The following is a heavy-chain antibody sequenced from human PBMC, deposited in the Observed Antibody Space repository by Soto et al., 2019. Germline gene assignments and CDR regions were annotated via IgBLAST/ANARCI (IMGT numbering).Heavy chain of an antibody. J-gene: IGHJ4*02. CDR3: ARGPTRNAVAGTFFYRPRPQNFDY. D-gene: IGHD6-19*01. V-gene: IGHV4-34*01. CDR1: GGSFSGYY. Sequence: QVQLQQWGAGLLKPSETLSLTCAVYGGSFSGYYWSWIRQPPGKGLEWIGEINHSGSTNYNPSLKSRVTISVDTSKNQFSLKLSSVTAADTAVYYCARGPTRNAVAGTFFYRPRPQNFDYWGQGTLVTVSS. CDR2: INHSGST.